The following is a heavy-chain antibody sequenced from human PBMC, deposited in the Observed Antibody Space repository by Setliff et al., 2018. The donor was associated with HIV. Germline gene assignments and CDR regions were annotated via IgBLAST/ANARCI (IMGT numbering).Heavy chain of an antibody. CDR2: IFYNENT. Sequence: SETLSLTCTVSGGSISSGGYYWNWIRQHPGKGLEWIGYIFYNENTQYDPSLKSRVSMSVDTSKNQFSLNLRTVTAADTAIYFCARGRPFGKFVDYFDSWVPETLLVTVSS. V-gene: IGHV4-31*03. J-gene: IGHJ4*03. D-gene: IGHD2-21*01. CDR3: ARGRPFGKFVDYFDS. CDR1: GGSISSGGYY.